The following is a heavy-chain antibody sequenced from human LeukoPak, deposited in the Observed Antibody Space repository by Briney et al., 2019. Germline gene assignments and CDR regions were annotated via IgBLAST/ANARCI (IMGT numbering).Heavy chain of an antibody. Sequence: GRSLRLSCAASGFTFSSYGMHWVRQAPGKGLEWVSYISSSSSYIYYADSVKGRFTISRDNAENSLYLQMNSLRAEDTAVYYCARGSEGYCSGGGCHYGMDVWGQGTTVTVSS. CDR3: ARGSEGYCSGGGCHYGMDV. CDR2: ISSSSSYI. CDR1: GFTFSSYG. D-gene: IGHD2-15*01. V-gene: IGHV3-21*01. J-gene: IGHJ6*01.